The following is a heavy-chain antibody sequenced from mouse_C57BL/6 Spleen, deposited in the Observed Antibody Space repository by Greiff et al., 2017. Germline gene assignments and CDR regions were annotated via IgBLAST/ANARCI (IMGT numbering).Heavy chain of an antibody. CDR1: GYAFSSSW. J-gene: IGHJ4*01. CDR2: IYPGDGDT. Sequence: QVQLQQSGPELVKPGASVKISCKASGYAFSSSWMNWVKQRPGKGLEWIGRIYPGDGDTNYNGKFKGKATLTADKSSSTAYMQLSSLTSEDSAVYVCARSYSNLYAMDYWGQGTSVTVSS. D-gene: IGHD2-5*01. V-gene: IGHV1-82*01. CDR3: ARSYSNLYAMDY.